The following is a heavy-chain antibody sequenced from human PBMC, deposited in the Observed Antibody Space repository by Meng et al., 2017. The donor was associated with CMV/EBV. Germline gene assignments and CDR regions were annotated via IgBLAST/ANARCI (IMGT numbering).Heavy chain of an antibody. CDR2: ISSSGSTI. CDR1: GFTFSSYE. CDR3: AREGGFGVVIRNYYYYGMDV. D-gene: IGHD3-3*01. Sequence: GESLKISCAASGFTFSSYEMNWVRQAPGKGLEWVSYISSSGSTIYYADSVKGRFTISSDNAKNSLYLQINSLRAEDTAVYYCAREGGFGVVIRNYYYYGMDVWGQGTTVTVSS. V-gene: IGHV3-48*03. J-gene: IGHJ6*02.